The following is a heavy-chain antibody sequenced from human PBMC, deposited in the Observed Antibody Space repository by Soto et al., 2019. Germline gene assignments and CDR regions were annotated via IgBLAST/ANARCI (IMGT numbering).Heavy chain of an antibody. CDR1: GYTFTSYY. CDR3: ARTIEGPVATAHFDY. CDR2: INPSGGST. D-gene: IGHD5-12*01. Sequence: GASVKVSCKASGYTFTSYYMHWVRQAPGQGLEWMGIINPSGGSTSYAQKFQGRVTMTRDTSTSTVYMELSSLRSEDTAVYYCARTIEGPVATAHFDYWGQGTLVTVSS. J-gene: IGHJ4*02. V-gene: IGHV1-46*01.